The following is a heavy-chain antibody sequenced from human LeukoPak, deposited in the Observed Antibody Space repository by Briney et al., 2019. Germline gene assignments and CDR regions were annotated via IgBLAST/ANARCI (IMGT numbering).Heavy chain of an antibody. CDR2: IYYSGST. J-gene: IGHJ3*02. CDR3: ARESLWELRGGAFDI. Sequence: SETLSLTCTVSGGSISSYYWSWIRQPPGKGLEWIGYIYYSGSTNYNPSLKSRVTISVDTSKNQFSLKLSSVTAADTAVYYCARESLWELRGGAFDIWGQGTMVTVSS. V-gene: IGHV4-59*01. D-gene: IGHD1-26*01. CDR1: GGSISSYY.